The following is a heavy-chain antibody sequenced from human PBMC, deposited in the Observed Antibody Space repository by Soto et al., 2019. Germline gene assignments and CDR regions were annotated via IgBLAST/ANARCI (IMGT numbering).Heavy chain of an antibody. CDR1: GFTLSTYW. CDR3: ARDGWGGGRDMGV. Sequence: EVQLVESGGGLVQPGGSLRLSCAASGFTLSTYWIHGVRQAPGKGLVWVSRINSDGSSTNYADSVKGRFTISRDNAKNTLFLQMNSLRAEDTAVYYCARDGWGGGRDMGVWGQGTTVTVSS. CDR2: INSDGSST. V-gene: IGHV3-74*01. J-gene: IGHJ6*02. D-gene: IGHD2-2*03.